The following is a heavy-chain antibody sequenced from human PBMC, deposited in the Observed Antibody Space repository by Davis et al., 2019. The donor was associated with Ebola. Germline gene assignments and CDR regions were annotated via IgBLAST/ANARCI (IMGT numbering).Heavy chain of an antibody. J-gene: IGHJ6*02. D-gene: IGHD1/OR15-1a*01. Sequence: GGSLRLSCAASGFTFSSYAMSWVRQAPGKGLEWVSAISGSGGSTYYADSVKGRFTISRDNSKNTLYLQMNSLRAEDTAVYYCARHSQNNYYYGMDVWGQGTTVTVSS. CDR3: ARHSQNNYYYGMDV. CDR2: ISGSGGST. V-gene: IGHV3-23*01. CDR1: GFTFSSYA.